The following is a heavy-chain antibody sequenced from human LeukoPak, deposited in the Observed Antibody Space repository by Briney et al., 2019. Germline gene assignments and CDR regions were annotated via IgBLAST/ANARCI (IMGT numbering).Heavy chain of an antibody. J-gene: IGHJ4*02. CDR3: ASESSSLYYDSSPNDY. V-gene: IGHV3-43*01. CDR2: ITWDGGST. Sequence: GGSLRLSCAASGFTFDDYTMHWVRQAPGKGLEWVSLITWDGGSTYYGDSMKGRFTISRDNSKNSLYLQMNSLRTEDTALYYCASESSSLYYDSSPNDYWGQGTLVTVSS. D-gene: IGHD3-22*01. CDR1: GFTFDDYT.